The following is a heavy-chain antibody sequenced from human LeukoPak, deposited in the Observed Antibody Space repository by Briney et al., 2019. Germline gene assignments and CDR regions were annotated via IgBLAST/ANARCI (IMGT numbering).Heavy chain of an antibody. Sequence: ASVKVSCKASGYTFTGYYMHWMRQAPGQGLEWMGRINPNSGGTNYAQKFQGRVTMTRDTSISTAYMELSRLRSDDTAVYYCARDPRGDLPYGSGSQNDYWGQGTLVTVSS. CDR3: ARDPRGDLPYGSGSQNDY. D-gene: IGHD3-10*01. CDR2: INPNSGGT. V-gene: IGHV1-2*06. J-gene: IGHJ4*02. CDR1: GYTFTGYY.